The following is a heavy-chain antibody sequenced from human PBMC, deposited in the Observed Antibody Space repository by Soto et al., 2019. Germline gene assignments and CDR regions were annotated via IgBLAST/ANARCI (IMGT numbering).Heavy chain of an antibody. CDR1: GFMFTSSA. CDR2: LVVGSGNT. Sequence: SSVKVSCKTSGFMFTSSAVQWVRQARGQRLEWIGWLVVGSGNTHYAQHFQERVTLTRDMSTGAAYMELSSLRSEDTAVYYCAAVPVLRFLKWLTAYFYYWGQGTLVTVSS. J-gene: IGHJ4*02. D-gene: IGHD3-3*01. V-gene: IGHV1-58*01. CDR3: AAVPVLRFLKWLTAYFYY.